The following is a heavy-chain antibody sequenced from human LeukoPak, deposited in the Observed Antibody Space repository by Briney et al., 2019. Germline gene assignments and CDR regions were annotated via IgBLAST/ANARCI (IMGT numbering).Heavy chain of an antibody. CDR1: GYSISSGYF. V-gene: IGHV4-38-2*02. CDR2: IYHSGST. D-gene: IGHD3-10*01. CDR3: ARAGGASFDAFDF. Sequence: SETLSLTRSVSGYSISSGYFWGWIRQSPVRGLEWIGKIYHSGSTHYNPSLKSRLTISVDTSKNQFSLKVTSVTAADTAVYYCARAGGASFDAFDFWGLGTMVTVSS. J-gene: IGHJ3*01.